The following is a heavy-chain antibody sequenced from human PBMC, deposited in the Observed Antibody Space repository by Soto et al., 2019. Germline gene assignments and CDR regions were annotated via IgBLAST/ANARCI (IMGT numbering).Heavy chain of an antibody. CDR1: GDSITNYE. V-gene: IGHV4-59*01. CDR2: VTETGRTN. D-gene: IGHD7-27*01. J-gene: IGHJ6*02. Sequence: QVQVQESGAGVVKPSETLSLTCAVSGDSITNYEWGWIRQPPGRGLEWIGYVTETGRTNNHNPSLTPRVTMSRDTSASQVSLKLSSVNAADTAVYYCARGSWGTLDVWGQGTTVTVSS. CDR3: ARGSWGTLDV.